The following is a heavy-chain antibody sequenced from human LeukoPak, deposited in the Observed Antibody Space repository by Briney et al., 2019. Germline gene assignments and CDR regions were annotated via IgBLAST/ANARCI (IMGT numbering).Heavy chain of an antibody. CDR1: GVPISSGGYS. CDR3: ARAVSIVGHYYFDL. CDR2: IYHTGST. D-gene: IGHD3-3*01. J-gene: IGHJ2*01. Sequence: PSETLSLTCTVSGVPISSGGYSWSWLRQPPGQGLEWLGDIYHTGSTDYNPSLKSRLTISLDGSKNQFSLEVTSVTAADTAVYYCARAVSIVGHYYFDLWGRGTLVTVSS. V-gene: IGHV4-30-2*01.